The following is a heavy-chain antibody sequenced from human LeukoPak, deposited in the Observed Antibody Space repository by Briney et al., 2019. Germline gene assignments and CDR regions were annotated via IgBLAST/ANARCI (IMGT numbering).Heavy chain of an antibody. CDR3: ARDPGGDCYSGCYYYGMDV. CDR2: INPNSGGT. J-gene: IGHJ6*02. V-gene: IGHV1-2*02. Sequence: ASVKVSCKASGYTFTGYYMHWVRQAPGQGLEWMGWINPNSGGTNYAQKFQGRVTVTRDTSISTAYMKLSRLRSDDTAVCYCARDPGGDCYSGCYYYGMDVWGQGTTVTVSS. CDR1: GYTFTGYY. D-gene: IGHD2-21*02.